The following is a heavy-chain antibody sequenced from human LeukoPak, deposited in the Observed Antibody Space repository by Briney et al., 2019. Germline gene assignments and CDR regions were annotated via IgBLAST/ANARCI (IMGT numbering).Heavy chain of an antibody. CDR2: IYHSGST. V-gene: IGHV4-30-2*01. J-gene: IGHJ5*02. CDR3: ARGSGIPAMTT. CDR1: GGSISSGGYS. D-gene: IGHD5-18*01. Sequence: SETLSLTCAVSGGSISSGGYSWSWIRQPPGKGLEWIGYIYHSGSTYYNPSLKSRVTISVDTSKNQFSLKLSSVTAADTAVYYCARGSGIPAMTTWGQGTLVTVSS.